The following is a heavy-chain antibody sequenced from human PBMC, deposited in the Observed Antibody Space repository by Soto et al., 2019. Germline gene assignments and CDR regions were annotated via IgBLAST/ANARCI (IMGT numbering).Heavy chain of an antibody. Sequence: ASVKVSCKASGYTFTSYAMHWVRQAPGQRLEWMGWINAGNGNTKYSQKFQGRVTITRDTSASTAYMELSSLRSEDTSVYYCARGGLRYFDWLSQYFDYWGQGTLVTVSS. J-gene: IGHJ4*02. CDR1: GYTFTSYA. CDR2: INAGNGNT. V-gene: IGHV1-3*01. D-gene: IGHD3-9*01. CDR3: ARGGLRYFDWLSQYFDY.